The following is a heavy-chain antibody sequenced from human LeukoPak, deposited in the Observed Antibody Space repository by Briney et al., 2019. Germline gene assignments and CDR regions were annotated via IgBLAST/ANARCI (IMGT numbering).Heavy chain of an antibody. V-gene: IGHV1-69*05. CDR1: GGTFSSYA. Sequence: SVKVSCKASGGTFSSYAISWVRQAPGQGLEWMGGIIPIFGTANYAQKLQGRVTITTDESTSTAYMELSSLRSEDTAVYYCAREHSQQLVRGWFDPWGQGTLVTVSS. CDR3: AREHSQQLVRGWFDP. D-gene: IGHD6-13*01. J-gene: IGHJ5*02. CDR2: IIPIFGTA.